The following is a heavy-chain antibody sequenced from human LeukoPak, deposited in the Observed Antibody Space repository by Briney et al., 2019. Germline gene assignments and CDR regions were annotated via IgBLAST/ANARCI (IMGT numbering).Heavy chain of an antibody. CDR3: ARGRANGGAPRPSDY. D-gene: IGHD2-8*01. J-gene: IGHJ4*02. V-gene: IGHV1-8*01. CDR2: MNPNSGNT. CDR1: GYTFTSYD. Sequence: GASVKVSCKASGYTFTSYDINWVRQATRQGLEWMGWMNPNSGNTGYAQKFQGRVTMTRNTSISTAYMELSSLRSEDTAVYYCARGRANGGAPRPSDYWGQGTLVTVSS.